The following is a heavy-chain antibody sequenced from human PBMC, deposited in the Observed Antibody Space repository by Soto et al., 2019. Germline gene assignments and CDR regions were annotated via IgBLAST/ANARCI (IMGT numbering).Heavy chain of an antibody. CDR3: AKTPGGAYYYGMDV. Sequence: EVQLLESGGGLVQPGGSLRLSCAASGFTFSSYAMSWVRQAPGKGLEWVSAISGSGSSTYYADSVKGRFTISRDNSNNTLYLQMNSLRADDTAVYYCAKTPGGAYYYGMDVWGQGTTVTVSS. CDR1: GFTFSSYA. CDR2: ISGSGSST. D-gene: IGHD2-15*01. V-gene: IGHV3-23*01. J-gene: IGHJ6*02.